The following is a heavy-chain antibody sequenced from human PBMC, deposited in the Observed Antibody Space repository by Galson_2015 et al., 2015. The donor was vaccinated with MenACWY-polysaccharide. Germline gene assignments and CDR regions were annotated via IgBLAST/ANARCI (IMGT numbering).Heavy chain of an antibody. CDR2: INTNTGNP. J-gene: IGHJ6*02. D-gene: IGHD3-22*01. Sequence: SVKVSCKASGYTFTSYAMNWVRQAPGQGLEWMGWINTNTGNPTYAQGFTGRFVFSLDTSVSTAYLQISSLKAEDTAVYYCARDLYYYDSSGVGYYGMDVWGQGSLVTVSS. V-gene: IGHV7-4-1*02. CDR1: GYTFTSYA. CDR3: ARDLYYYDSSGVGYYGMDV.